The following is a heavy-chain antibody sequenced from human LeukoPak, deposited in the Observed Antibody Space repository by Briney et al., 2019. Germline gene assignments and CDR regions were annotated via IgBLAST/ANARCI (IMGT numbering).Heavy chain of an antibody. CDR1: GGSISSSSYY. J-gene: IGHJ4*02. Sequence: SETLSLTCTVSGGSISSSSYYWGWIRQPPGKGLEWIGSIYYSGSTYYNPSLKSRVTISVDTSKNQFSLKLSSVTAADTAVYPCARHAWVGTVTTFDYWGQGTLVTVSS. CDR2: IYYSGST. V-gene: IGHV4-39*01. D-gene: IGHD4-17*01. CDR3: ARHAWVGTVTTFDY.